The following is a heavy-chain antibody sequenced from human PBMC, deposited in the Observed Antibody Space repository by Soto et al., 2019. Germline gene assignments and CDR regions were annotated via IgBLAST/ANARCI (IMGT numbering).Heavy chain of an antibody. Sequence: PSETLSLTCTVSGGSISSSSYYWGWIRQPPGKGLEWIGSIYYSGSTYYNPSLKSRVTISVDTSKNQFSLKLSSVTAADTAVYSCARSLNWFDPWGQGTLVTVS. CDR1: GGSISSSSYY. CDR3: ARSLNWFDP. CDR2: IYYSGST. J-gene: IGHJ5*02. V-gene: IGHV4-39*01.